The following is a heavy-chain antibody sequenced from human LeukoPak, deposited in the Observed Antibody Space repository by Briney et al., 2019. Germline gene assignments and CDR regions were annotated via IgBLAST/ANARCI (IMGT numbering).Heavy chain of an antibody. CDR3: ARADPSGWYYY. V-gene: IGHV1-46*01. J-gene: IGHJ4*02. D-gene: IGHD6-19*01. CDR2: INPSGGST. Sequence: ASVKVSCKASGYTFTSYYMHWVRQAPGQGLEWMGIINPSGGSTSYAQEFQGRVTMTRDTSTSTVYMELSSLRSEDTAVYYCARADPSGWYYYWGQGTLVTVSS. CDR1: GYTFTSYY.